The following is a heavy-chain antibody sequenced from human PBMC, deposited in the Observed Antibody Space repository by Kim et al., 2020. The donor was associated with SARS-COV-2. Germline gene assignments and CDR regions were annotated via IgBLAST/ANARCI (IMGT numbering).Heavy chain of an antibody. CDR3: AREHCSSTSCYDAFDI. V-gene: IGHV6-1*01. Sequence: SVKSRIAINPDTSKNQFSLQLNSVTPEDTAVYYCAREHCSSTSCYDAFDIWGQGTMVTVSS. D-gene: IGHD2-2*01. J-gene: IGHJ3*02.